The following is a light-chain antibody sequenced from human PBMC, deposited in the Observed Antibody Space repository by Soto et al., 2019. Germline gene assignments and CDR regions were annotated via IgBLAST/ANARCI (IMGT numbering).Light chain of an antibody. Sequence: EIVLTQSPGTLSLSPGESATLSCRASQAFTTTYLAWYQQKPGQAPRLLIYGASNRATGIPDRFSGSGSGTDFTLTISRLEPEYFAVYYCQQYGGSFPLTFGGGTRVEIK. J-gene: IGKJ4*01. CDR3: QQYGGSFPLT. V-gene: IGKV3-20*01. CDR1: QAFTTTY. CDR2: GAS.